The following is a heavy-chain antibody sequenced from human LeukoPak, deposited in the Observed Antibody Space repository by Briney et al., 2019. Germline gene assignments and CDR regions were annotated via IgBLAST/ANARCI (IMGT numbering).Heavy chain of an antibody. CDR3: ARLWSRYSSGWYYYGMDV. CDR2: IYPGDSDT. D-gene: IGHD6-19*01. Sequence: GESLKISCKGSGYSFTSYWIGWVRQMPGKGLEWMGIIYPGDSDTRYSPSFQGQVTISADKSISTAYLQWSSLKASDTAMYYCARLWSRYSSGWYYYGMDVWGQGTTVTVSS. J-gene: IGHJ6*02. CDR1: GYSFTSYW. V-gene: IGHV5-51*01.